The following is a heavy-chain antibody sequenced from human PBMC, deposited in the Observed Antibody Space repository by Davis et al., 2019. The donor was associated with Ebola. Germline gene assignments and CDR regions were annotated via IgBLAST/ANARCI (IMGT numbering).Heavy chain of an antibody. CDR2: IRTQSYGGTR. CDR1: GFTFGTYT. J-gene: IGHJ4*02. Sequence: GESLKISCTASGFTFGTYTMNWVRQAPGKGLEWLGFIRTQSYGGTREYAASVRGRFTISRDDSKSIAYLQLNSLKTEDTAVYYCTRDPYDSSGSFDYWGQGTLVTVSP. V-gene: IGHV3-49*04. CDR3: TRDPYDSSGSFDY. D-gene: IGHD6-19*01.